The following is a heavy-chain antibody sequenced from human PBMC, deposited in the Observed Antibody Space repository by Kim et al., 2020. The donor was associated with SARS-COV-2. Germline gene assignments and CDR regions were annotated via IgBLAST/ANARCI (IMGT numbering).Heavy chain of an antibody. V-gene: IGHV3-11*03. CDR2: YA. Sequence: YAKYVASRMGQFTITRDNAKNSLYLQINSLRAEDTAVYYWARTSRQVDYWGQGTLVTVSS. J-gene: IGHJ4*02. CDR3: ARTSRQVDY.